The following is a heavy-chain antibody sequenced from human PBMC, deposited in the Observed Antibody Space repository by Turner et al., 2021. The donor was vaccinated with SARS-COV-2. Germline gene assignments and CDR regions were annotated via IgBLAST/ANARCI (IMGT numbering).Heavy chain of an antibody. J-gene: IGHJ4*02. CDR3: ARVPHYYDSSGYYFNFDY. D-gene: IGHD3-22*01. Sequence: QVQLVQSGAEMKKPGASVKVSCKASGYSFTGYYMHWVRQAPGQGLEWMVWINPNSGGTNYAQKFQGRVTMTRDTSISTAYMELSRLRSDDTAVYYCARVPHYYDSSGYYFNFDYWGQGTLVTVSS. V-gene: IGHV1-2*02. CDR2: INPNSGGT. CDR1: GYSFTGYY.